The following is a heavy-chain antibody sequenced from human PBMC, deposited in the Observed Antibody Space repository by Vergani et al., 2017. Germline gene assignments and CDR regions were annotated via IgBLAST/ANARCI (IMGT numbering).Heavy chain of an antibody. Sequence: QVQLVESGGGVVQPGRSLRLSCAASGFTFSSYAMHWVRQAPGKGLEWVAVISYDGSNKYYADSVKGRFTISRDNSKNTLYLQMNSLRAEDTAGYYCARELLELPRAGWFDPWGQGTLVTVSS. V-gene: IGHV3-30-3*01. CDR3: ARELLELPRAGWFDP. J-gene: IGHJ5*02. CDR2: ISYDGSNK. D-gene: IGHD1-7*01. CDR1: GFTFSSYA.